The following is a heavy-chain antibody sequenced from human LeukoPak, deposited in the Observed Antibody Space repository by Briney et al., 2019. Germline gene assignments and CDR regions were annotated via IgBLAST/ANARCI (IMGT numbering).Heavy chain of an antibody. Sequence: ASVKVSCKASGYTFTSYDINWVRQATGQGLEWMGWMNPNSGNTGYAQKFQGRVTITADESTSTAYMELSSLRSEDTAVYYCARGLVGATSGYFDYWGQGTLVTVSS. CDR1: GYTFTSYD. CDR2: MNPNSGNT. D-gene: IGHD1-26*01. V-gene: IGHV1-8*01. J-gene: IGHJ4*02. CDR3: ARGLVGATSGYFDY.